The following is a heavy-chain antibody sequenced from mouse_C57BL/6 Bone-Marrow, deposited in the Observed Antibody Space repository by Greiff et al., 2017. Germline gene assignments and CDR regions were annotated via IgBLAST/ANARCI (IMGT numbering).Heavy chain of an antibody. J-gene: IGHJ3*01. D-gene: IGHD3-2*02. CDR2: INPSTGGT. CDR3: ARVGSGYGFAY. V-gene: IGHV1-42*01. Sequence: EVQLQQSGPELVKPGASVKISCKASGYSFTGYYMNWVQQSPEKSLEWIGEINPSTGGTTYNQKFKAKATLTVDKSSSTAYMQLKSLTSEDSAVYYCARVGSGYGFAYWGQGTLVTVSA. CDR1: GYSFTGYY.